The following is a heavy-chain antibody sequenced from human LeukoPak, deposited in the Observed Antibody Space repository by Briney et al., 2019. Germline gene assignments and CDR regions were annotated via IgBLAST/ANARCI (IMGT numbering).Heavy chain of an antibody. J-gene: IGHJ1*01. V-gene: IGHV3-21*01. CDR3: SRDLGAAAEYFQH. Sequence: GGSLRLSCAASGFTFSNFNMNWVRQAPGKGLGWVSSISSSSSYISYADSVKGRFTISRDNAKNSLYLQMNSLRAEDKGVDYCSRDLGAAAEYFQHWGQGTLLTVSS. CDR1: GFTFSNFN. D-gene: IGHD6-13*01. CDR2: ISSSSSYI.